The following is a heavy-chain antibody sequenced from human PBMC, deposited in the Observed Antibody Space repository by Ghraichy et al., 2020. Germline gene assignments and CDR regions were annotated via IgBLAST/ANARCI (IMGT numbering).Heavy chain of an antibody. Sequence: GGSLRLSCVASGFTFTNYWMSWVRRAPGRGLEWVANIKQDGSEKYYVDSMKGRLTISRDNAKKSLYLQLNSLRAGDTAVYYCVRLDYRFWGNSQTYYFDFWGRGTLVTVSS. CDR1: GFTFTNYW. CDR3: VRLDYRFWGNSQTYYFDF. J-gene: IGHJ4*01. D-gene: IGHD3-3*02. CDR2: IKQDGSEK. V-gene: IGHV3-7*02.